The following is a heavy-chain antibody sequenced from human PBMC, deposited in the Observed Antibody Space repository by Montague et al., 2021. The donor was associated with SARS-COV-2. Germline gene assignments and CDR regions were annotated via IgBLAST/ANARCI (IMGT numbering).Heavy chain of an antibody. CDR3: ARWGGTHYYDSSGYYYDYYYYGMDA. D-gene: IGHD3-22*01. V-gene: IGHV3-7*01. J-gene: IGHJ6*02. CDR1: GFTFSSYW. CDR2: IKQDGSEK. Sequence: SLRLSCAASGFTFSSYWMNWVRQAPGKGLEWVANIKQDGSEKNYVDSVKGRFTSSRDNAKKSLYLQMNSLRAEDTAVYYCARWGGTHYYDSSGYYYDYYYYGMDAWGQGTTVTVSS.